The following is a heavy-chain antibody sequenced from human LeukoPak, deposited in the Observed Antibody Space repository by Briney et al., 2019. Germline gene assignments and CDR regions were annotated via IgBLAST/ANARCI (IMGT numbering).Heavy chain of an antibody. CDR1: GYTFTSYG. Sequence: VASVKVSCKASGYTFTSYGISWVRQAPGQGLEWMGWISAYNGNTNYAQKLQGRVTMTTDTSTSTVYMELRSLRSDDTAVYYCARVHNYDFWSGYYGSIDYWGQGTLVTVSS. D-gene: IGHD3-3*01. J-gene: IGHJ4*02. V-gene: IGHV1-18*01. CDR2: ISAYNGNT. CDR3: ARVHNYDFWSGYYGSIDY.